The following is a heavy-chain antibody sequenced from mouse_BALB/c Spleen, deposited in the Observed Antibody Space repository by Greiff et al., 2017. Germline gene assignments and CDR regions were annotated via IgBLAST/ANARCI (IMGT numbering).Heavy chain of an antibody. J-gene: IGHJ2*01. Sequence: EVKLMESGGDLVKPGGSLKLSCAASGFTFSSYGMFWVRQTPDKRLEWVATISSGGSYTYYPDSVKGRFTISRDNAKNTLYLQMSSLKSEDTAMYYCARHDSLLRPFDYWGQGTTLTVSS. V-gene: IGHV5-6*01. CDR3: ARHDSLLRPFDY. D-gene: IGHD1-2*01. CDR2: ISSGGSYT. CDR1: GFTFSSYG.